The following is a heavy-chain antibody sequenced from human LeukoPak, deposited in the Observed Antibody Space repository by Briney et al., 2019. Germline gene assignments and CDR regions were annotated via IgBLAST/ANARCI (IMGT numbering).Heavy chain of an antibody. CDR1: GGSISSGGYS. D-gene: IGHD2-2*01. CDR3: ARVGCSSTSCPKANWFDP. CDR2: IYHSGST. V-gene: IGHV4-30-2*01. Sequence: SETLSLTCAVSGGSISSGGYSWSWIRQPPGKGLEWIGYIYHSGSTYYNPSLKSRVTMSVDTSKNQFSLKLSSVTAADTAVYYCARVGCSSTSCPKANWFDPWGQGTLVTVSS. J-gene: IGHJ5*02.